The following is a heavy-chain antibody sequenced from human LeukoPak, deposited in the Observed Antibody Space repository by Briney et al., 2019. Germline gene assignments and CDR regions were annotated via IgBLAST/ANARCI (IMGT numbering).Heavy chain of an antibody. Sequence: GGSLRLSCAASGFTFSSYAMSWVRQAPGKGLEWVSSISSSSSYIYYADSVKGRFTISRDNAKNSLYLQMNSLRAEDTAVYYCARLAPTGWGIGKDAFDIWGQGTMVTVSS. CDR2: ISSSSSYI. D-gene: IGHD6-19*01. CDR3: ARLAPTGWGIGKDAFDI. CDR1: GFTFSSYA. J-gene: IGHJ3*02. V-gene: IGHV3-21*01.